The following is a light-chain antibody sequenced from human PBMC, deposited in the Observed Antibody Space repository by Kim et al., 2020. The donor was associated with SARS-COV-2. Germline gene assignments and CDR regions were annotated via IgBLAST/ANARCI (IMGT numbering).Light chain of an antibody. J-gene: IGKJ1*01. CDR3: HQYNSYPWT. CDR2: KAS. CDR1: QSVHDF. Sequence: DIQMTQSPSTLSASVGDRVTITCRASQSVHDFLAWYQQKPGKAPKLLIYKASSLETGVPSRFSGSESATEFTLTISSLQPDDFATYCCHQYNSYPWTFGQVTKVDIK. V-gene: IGKV1-5*03.